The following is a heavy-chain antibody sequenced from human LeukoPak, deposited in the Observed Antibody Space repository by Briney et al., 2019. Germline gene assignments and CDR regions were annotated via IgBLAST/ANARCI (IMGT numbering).Heavy chain of an antibody. CDR3: AKWGDYDILTGYYVSDF. CDR1: GFTFRNYA. D-gene: IGHD3-9*01. V-gene: IGHV3-23*01. CDR2: ITGSGDST. Sequence: GGSLRLSCAASGFTFRNYAMSWVRQAPGKGLEWVSAITGSGDSTYYADSVKGRFTISRDNSKNTLYVEMNTLRAEDTAVYYCAKWGDYDILTGYYVSDFWGQGTLVTVSS. J-gene: IGHJ4*02.